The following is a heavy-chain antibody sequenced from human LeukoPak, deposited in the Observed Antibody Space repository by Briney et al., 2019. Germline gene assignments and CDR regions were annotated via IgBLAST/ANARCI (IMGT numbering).Heavy chain of an antibody. CDR1: GYTFTGYY. CDR3: ARDFCSGGSCSPFLQPILDY. D-gene: IGHD2-15*01. V-gene: IGHV1-2*02. J-gene: IGHJ4*02. Sequence: ASVKVSCKASGYTFTGYYMHWVRQAPGQGLEWMGWINPNSGGTNYAQKFQGRVTMTRDTSISTAYMELSRLRSDDTAVYYCARDFCSGGSCSPFLQPILDYWGQGTLVTVSS. CDR2: INPNSGGT.